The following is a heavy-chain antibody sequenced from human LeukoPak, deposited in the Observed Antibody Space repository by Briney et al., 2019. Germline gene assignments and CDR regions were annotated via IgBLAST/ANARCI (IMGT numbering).Heavy chain of an antibody. CDR1: GFTFSSYS. V-gene: IGHV3-21*01. CDR2: ICSSCSYK. D-gene: IGHD3-3*01. J-gene: IGHJ6*02. CDR3: ARDPTDFWSGYRPSYYYYYGMDV. Sequence: GGSLRLSCAASGFTFSSYSMNWVRQAPGKGLEWVSSICSSCSYKDYADSVKGRFSISRDNAKNSLYLQMNSLRAEDTAVYYCARDPTDFWSGYRPSYYYYYGMDVWGQGTTVTV.